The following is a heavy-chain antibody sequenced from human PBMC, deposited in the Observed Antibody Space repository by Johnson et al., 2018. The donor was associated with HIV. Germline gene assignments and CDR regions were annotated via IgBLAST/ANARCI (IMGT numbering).Heavy chain of an antibody. J-gene: IGHJ3*02. CDR3: ARAEPSDAFDI. CDR2: ISNDGSNK. V-gene: IGHV3-30*14. Sequence: QVQLVESGGGVVQPGRSLRLSCAASGFTFSSYAMHWVRQAPGKGLEWVAVISNDGSNKYYANSVKGRFTISRENAKNSLYLQMNSLRAGDTAVYYCARAEPSDAFDIWGQGTMVTVSS. CDR1: GFTFSSYA.